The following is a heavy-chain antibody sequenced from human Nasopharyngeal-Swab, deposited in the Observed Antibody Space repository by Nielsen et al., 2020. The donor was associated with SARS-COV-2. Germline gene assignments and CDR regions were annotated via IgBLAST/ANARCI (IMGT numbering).Heavy chain of an antibody. J-gene: IGHJ4*02. D-gene: IGHD2-15*01. V-gene: IGHV3-30*03. Sequence: GGSLRLSCVASRFSFSRWPMHWVRQAPGKVLEWVTVILSDGSDKQYVDSVKGRFTISRDNSKNTLYLQVKSLRADDTGVYYCASLRADTPDFAYLGQGTLVTVSS. CDR2: ILSDGSDK. CDR3: ASLRADTPDFAY. CDR1: RFSFSRWP.